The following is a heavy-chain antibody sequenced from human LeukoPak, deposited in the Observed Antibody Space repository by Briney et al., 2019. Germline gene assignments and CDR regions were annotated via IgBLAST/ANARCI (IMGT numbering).Heavy chain of an antibody. CDR3: ARAYDTSLGGGLLFDY. CDR1: GGSISSYY. V-gene: IGHV4-59*01. Sequence: SETLSLTCTVSGGSISSYYWSWIRQPPGKGLEWIGYIYYSGSTNYNPSLKSRVTISVDTSKNQFSLKLSSVTAADTAVYYCARAYDTSLGGGLLFDYWGQGTLVTVSS. J-gene: IGHJ4*02. CDR2: IYYSGST. D-gene: IGHD3-22*01.